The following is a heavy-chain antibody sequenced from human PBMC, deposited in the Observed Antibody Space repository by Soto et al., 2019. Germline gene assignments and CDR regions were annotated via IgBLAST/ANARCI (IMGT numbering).Heavy chain of an antibody. Sequence: GGSLRLSCTASGFHFRSYAMNWVRQAPGKGLEWVSEISGSGGSTYYADSVKGRFTISRDNSKNTLYLQMNSLRAEDTAVYYYARDSDNGGDSLLYYGMDVWGQGTTVTVSS. J-gene: IGHJ6*02. V-gene: IGHV3-23*01. CDR1: GFHFRSYA. D-gene: IGHD2-21*02. CDR3: ARDSDNGGDSLLYYGMDV. CDR2: ISGSGGST.